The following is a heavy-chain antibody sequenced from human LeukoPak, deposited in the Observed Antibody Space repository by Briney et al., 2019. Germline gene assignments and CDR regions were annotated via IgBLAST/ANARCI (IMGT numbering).Heavy chain of an antibody. CDR1: GFTFSSHR. Sequence: PGGSLRLSCADSGFTFSSHRMSWVRQAPGKGLEWVANIKKDGSEKYYVDSVKGRFTISRDNAKTSLYLQMNSLRAEDTAVYYCARDLSGVTGYTYGRGIDYWGQGTLVTVSS. V-gene: IGHV3-7*01. CDR2: IKKDGSEK. D-gene: IGHD5-18*01. J-gene: IGHJ4*02. CDR3: ARDLSGVTGYTYGRGIDY.